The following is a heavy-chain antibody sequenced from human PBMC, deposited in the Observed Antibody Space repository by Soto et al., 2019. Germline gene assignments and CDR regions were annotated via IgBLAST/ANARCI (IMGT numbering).Heavy chain of an antibody. CDR1: GFTFSSYA. J-gene: IGHJ3*02. Sequence: EVQLLESGGGLVQPGGSLRLSCAASGFTFSSYAMSWVRQAPGKGLEWVSAISGSGGSTYYADSVKGRFTISRDNSKNPVYLQMNSLRAEDTVVYSCTPSSGWYNAFDIWGQGTMVTVSS. CDR2: ISGSGGST. V-gene: IGHV3-23*01. CDR3: TPSSGWYNAFDI. D-gene: IGHD6-19*01.